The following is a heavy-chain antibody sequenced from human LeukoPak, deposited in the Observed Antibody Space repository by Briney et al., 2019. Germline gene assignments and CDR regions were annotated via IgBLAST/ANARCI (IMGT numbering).Heavy chain of an antibody. D-gene: IGHD3-22*01. J-gene: IGHJ4*02. CDR2: IYSTGGI. CDR1: GFAVSNNY. CDR3: ARFYFDSSGQNSRAY. V-gene: IGHV3-66*01. Sequence: GGSLRLSCAVSGFAVSNNYMSWVRQAPGKGLEWVSVIYSTGGIHYADSVKGRFTISRDSSKNTLFLQMSNLRAEDTAVYYCARFYFDSSGQNSRAYWGQGTQVTVSA.